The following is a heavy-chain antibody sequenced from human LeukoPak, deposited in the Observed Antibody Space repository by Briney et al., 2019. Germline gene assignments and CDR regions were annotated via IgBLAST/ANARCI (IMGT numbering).Heavy chain of an antibody. CDR3: ARGALYYYDSSGYYYSGAFDI. D-gene: IGHD3-22*01. CDR1: GGSISSSSYY. V-gene: IGHV4-39*01. J-gene: IGHJ3*02. Sequence: PSETLSLTCTVSGGSISSSSYYWGWIRQPPGKGLEWIGSIYYSGSTYYNPSLKSRVTISVDTSKNQFSLKLSSVTAADTAVYYCARGALYYYDSSGYYYSGAFDIWGQGTMVTVSS. CDR2: IYYSGST.